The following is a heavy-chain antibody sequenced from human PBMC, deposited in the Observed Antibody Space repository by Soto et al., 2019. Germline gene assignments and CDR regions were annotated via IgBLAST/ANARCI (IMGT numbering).Heavy chain of an antibody. CDR2: ISAYNGNT. Sequence: QVQLVQSGAEVKKPGASVKVSCKASGYTFTSYGISWVRQAPGQGLEWMGWISAYNGNTNYAQKLQGRVTMTTDTXTXTXXMERRSLRSDDTAVYYCARDPLVLRFLEWLPMGDYWGQGTLVTVSS. CDR3: ARDPLVLRFLEWLPMGDY. D-gene: IGHD3-3*01. CDR1: GYTFTSYG. V-gene: IGHV1-18*01. J-gene: IGHJ4*02.